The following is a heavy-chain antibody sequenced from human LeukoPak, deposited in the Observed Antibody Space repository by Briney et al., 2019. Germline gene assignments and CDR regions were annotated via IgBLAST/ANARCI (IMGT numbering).Heavy chain of an antibody. V-gene: IGHV4-59*12. D-gene: IGHD3-10*01. J-gene: IGHJ4*02. Sequence: NPSETLSLTCTVSVDSISSYSWSWVRQPPGRGLERIGYIYYSGSTTYNPSLKSRVTISLDTSKNQFSLKLSSVTAADAAVYYCAGDFGSGSYRFDYWGQGTLVTVSS. CDR1: VDSISSYS. CDR2: IYYSGST. CDR3: AGDFGSGSYRFDY.